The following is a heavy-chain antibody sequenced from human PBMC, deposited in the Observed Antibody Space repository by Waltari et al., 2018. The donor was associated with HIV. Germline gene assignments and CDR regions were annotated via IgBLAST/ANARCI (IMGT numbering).Heavy chain of an antibody. J-gene: IGHJ4*02. Sequence: QLQLQESGPGLVKPSETLSLTCTVSGGSISSSSYYWGWIRQPPGKGLEWIGSIYSSGSTYYNPSLKSRVTISVDTSKNQFSLKLSSVTAADTAVYYCARTYCSGGSCYSNYFHYWGQGTLVTVSS. V-gene: IGHV4-39*07. D-gene: IGHD2-15*01. CDR1: GGSISSSSYY. CDR2: IYSSGST. CDR3: ARTYCSGGSCYSNYFHY.